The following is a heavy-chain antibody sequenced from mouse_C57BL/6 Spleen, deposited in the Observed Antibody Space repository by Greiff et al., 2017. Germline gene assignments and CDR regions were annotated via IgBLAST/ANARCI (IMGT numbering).Heavy chain of an antibody. CDR2: IYPGDGDT. Sequence: QVQLQQSGPELVKPGASVKISCKASGYAFSSSWMNWVKQRPGKGLEWIGRIYPGDGDTNYNGKFKGKATLTADKSSSTAYMQLSSLTSEDSAVYFCARARYSKVDAMDYWGQGTSVTVSS. V-gene: IGHV1-82*01. D-gene: IGHD2-5*01. CDR3: ARARYSKVDAMDY. CDR1: GYAFSSSW. J-gene: IGHJ4*01.